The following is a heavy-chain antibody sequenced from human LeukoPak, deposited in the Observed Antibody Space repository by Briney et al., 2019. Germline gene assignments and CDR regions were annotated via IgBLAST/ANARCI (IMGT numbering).Heavy chain of an antibody. D-gene: IGHD2-15*01. CDR3: AREYSSGYYYGMDV. J-gene: IGHJ6*02. Sequence: GGSLRLSCAASGFTFSSYAMHWVRQAPGKGLEWVAVISYDGSNKYYADSVKGRFTISRDNSKNTLYLQMNSLRAEDTAVYYCAREYSSGYYYGMDVWGQGTTVTVSS. CDR1: GFTFSSYA. CDR2: ISYDGSNK. V-gene: IGHV3-30-3*01.